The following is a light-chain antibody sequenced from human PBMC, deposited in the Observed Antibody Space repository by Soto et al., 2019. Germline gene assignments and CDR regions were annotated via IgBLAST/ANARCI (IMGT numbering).Light chain of an antibody. Sequence: MTQSPATLSVSPGERATLSCRASQTITTWMAWYQQKPGKAPKLLVYDASTLQSGVATRFSGSGSGTEFTLIISGLQPEDSATYYCQQYTNTNNPWMFGQGTKVDIK. CDR2: DAS. CDR3: QQYTNTNNPWM. J-gene: IGKJ1*01. CDR1: QTITTW. V-gene: IGKV1-5*01.